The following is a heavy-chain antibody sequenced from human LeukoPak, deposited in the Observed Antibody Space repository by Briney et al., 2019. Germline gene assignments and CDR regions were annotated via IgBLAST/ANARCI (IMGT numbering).Heavy chain of an antibody. CDR1: GFTFSSYA. Sequence: GGSLRLSCAAPGFTFSSYAMSWVRQAPGKGLEWVSAISGSGGSTYYADSVKGRFTISRDNSKNTLYLQMNSLRAEDTAVYYCAKLSRYSSNKGYFDYWDQGTLVTVSS. D-gene: IGHD6-13*01. CDR2: ISGSGGST. J-gene: IGHJ4*02. CDR3: AKLSRYSSNKGYFDY. V-gene: IGHV3-23*01.